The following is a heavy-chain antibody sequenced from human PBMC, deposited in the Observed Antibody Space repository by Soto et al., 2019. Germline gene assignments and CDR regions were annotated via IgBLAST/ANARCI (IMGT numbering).Heavy chain of an antibody. CDR1: GFTFSSYI. V-gene: IGHV3-48*02. D-gene: IGHD6-19*01. J-gene: IGHJ6*02. Sequence: GGSLRLSCAASGFTFSSYIMNWVRQSPGKGLEWVSYISSSSSTIYYADSVKGRFTISRDNAKNSLYLQMNSLRDEDTAVYYCARDKAITVAGPLVYYYGMDVWGQGTTVTVSS. CDR3: ARDKAITVAGPLVYYYGMDV. CDR2: ISSSSSTI.